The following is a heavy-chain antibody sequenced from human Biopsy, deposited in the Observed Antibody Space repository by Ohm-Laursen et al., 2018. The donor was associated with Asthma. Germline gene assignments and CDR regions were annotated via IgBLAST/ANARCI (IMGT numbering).Heavy chain of an antibody. CDR2: IYYSGST. Sequence: TLSLTCTVSYGSITSGGYYWTRIRQHPGKGLEWIGFIYYSGSTYYNPSLKSRVSISIDTSKSQFSLKLSSVTAADTAVYYCARAQDYYDSRGYYRSFDYWGQGTLVTVSS. CDR1: YGSITSGGYY. J-gene: IGHJ4*02. D-gene: IGHD3-22*01. CDR3: ARAQDYYDSRGYYRSFDY. V-gene: IGHV4-31*03.